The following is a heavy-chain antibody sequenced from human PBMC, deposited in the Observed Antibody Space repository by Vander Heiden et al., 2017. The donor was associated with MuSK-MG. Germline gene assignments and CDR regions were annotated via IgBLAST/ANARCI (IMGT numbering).Heavy chain of an antibody. V-gene: IGHV4-34*01. CDR1: GESFRFRGYY. CDR3: AGRNDFWSGYPKD. CDR2: INQSGHT. D-gene: IGHD3-3*01. J-gene: IGHJ4*02. Sequence: QVQVHQSGATLLKPSETLSLTCAVDGESFRFRGYYWSWIRQPPGKGLEWMGEINQSGHTNYHPALMSRVTMSVDTSNNQFSLKLTSVTAADTAIYYCAGRNDFWSGYPKDWGQGTLVTVSA.